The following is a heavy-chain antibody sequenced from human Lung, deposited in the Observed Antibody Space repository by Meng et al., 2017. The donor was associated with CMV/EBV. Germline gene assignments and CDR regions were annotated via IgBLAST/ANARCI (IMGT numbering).Heavy chain of an antibody. Sequence: GGSLRLXXAASGFTFSDYAMHWVRQAPGKGLEWVALMSYDGIRKYYADSVRGRFTISRDTSKNTLFLQLNSLRPDDTAMYYCASGGLVVVIASTFDYWGQGXLVTVSS. CDR1: GFTFSDYA. D-gene: IGHD2-21*01. J-gene: IGHJ4*02. V-gene: IGHV3-30-3*01. CDR3: ASGGLVVVIASTFDY. CDR2: MSYDGIRK.